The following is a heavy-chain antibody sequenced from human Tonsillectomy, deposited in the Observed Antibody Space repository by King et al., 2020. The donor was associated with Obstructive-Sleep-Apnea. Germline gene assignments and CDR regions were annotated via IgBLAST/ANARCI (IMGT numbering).Heavy chain of an antibody. CDR1: GFTVSRNY. CDR3: ARGEYSYGFSYFDY. J-gene: IGHJ4*02. V-gene: IGHV3-53*04. CDR2: IYSAGST. Sequence: LVQSGGGLVQPGGSLRLSCAASGFTVSRNYMIWVRQAPGKGLEWVSVIYSAGSTYYADSVKGRFTISRHDSKNTLYLQMNSLRAEDTAVYYCARGEYSYGFSYFDYWGQGTLVTVSS. D-gene: IGHD5-18*01.